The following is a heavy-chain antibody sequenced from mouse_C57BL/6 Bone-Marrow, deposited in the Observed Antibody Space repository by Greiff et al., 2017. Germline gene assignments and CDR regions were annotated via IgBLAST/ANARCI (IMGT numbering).Heavy chain of an antibody. CDR3: VRCSFAY. CDR2: IYPGDGDT. Sequence: QVQLKQSGPELVKPGASVKISCKASGYAFSSSWMNWVKQRPGKGLEWIGRIYPGDGDTNYNGKFKGKATLSADKSSSTAYMRLSSLTSVDSAVYSCVRCSFAYWGKGALVTVSA. CDR1: GYAFSSSW. J-gene: IGHJ3*01. V-gene: IGHV1-82*01.